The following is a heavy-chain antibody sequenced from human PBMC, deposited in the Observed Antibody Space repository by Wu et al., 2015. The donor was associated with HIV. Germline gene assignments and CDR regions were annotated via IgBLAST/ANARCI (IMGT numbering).Heavy chain of an antibody. Sequence: QVHLVQSGAEVKKPGASVKVSCKASGYTFTGYYMHWVRQAPGQGLEWMGWINPHSGGINYAQKFQGRVTMTRDTSISTAYMELSRLRSDDTAVYYCARPLTYDSIGYDAFDIWGQGTMVTVSS. CDR3: ARPLTYDSIGYDAFDI. J-gene: IGHJ3*02. CDR2: INPHSGGI. CDR1: GYTFTGYY. V-gene: IGHV1-2*02. D-gene: IGHD3-22*01.